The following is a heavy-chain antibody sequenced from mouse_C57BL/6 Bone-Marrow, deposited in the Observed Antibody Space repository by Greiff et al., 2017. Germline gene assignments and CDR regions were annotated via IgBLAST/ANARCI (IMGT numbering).Heavy chain of an antibody. J-gene: IGHJ1*03. CDR2: IDPETGGT. Sequence: VQLQQSGAELVRPGASVTLSCKASGHTFTDYEMHWVKQTPVHGLEWIGAIDPETGGTAYNQKFKGKAILTADKSSSTAYMELRSLTSEDSAVYYCTTYGSSPWYFDVWGTGTTVTVSS. V-gene: IGHV1-15*01. CDR3: TTYGSSPWYFDV. D-gene: IGHD1-1*01. CDR1: GHTFTDYE.